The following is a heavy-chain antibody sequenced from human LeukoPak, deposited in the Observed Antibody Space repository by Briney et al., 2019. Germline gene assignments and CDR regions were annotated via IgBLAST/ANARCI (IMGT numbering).Heavy chain of an antibody. CDR1: GFTVSSNF. V-gene: IGHV3-66*01. CDR2: IYSGGST. D-gene: IGHD3-9*01. J-gene: IGHJ4*02. Sequence: PGGSLRLSCAASGFTVSSNFMSWVRQAPGRGLEWVSVIYSGGSTYYADSVKGRFTISRDNSKNTLYLQMNSLRVEDTAVYYCALGLVTDYWGQGTLVTVSS. CDR3: ALGLVTDY.